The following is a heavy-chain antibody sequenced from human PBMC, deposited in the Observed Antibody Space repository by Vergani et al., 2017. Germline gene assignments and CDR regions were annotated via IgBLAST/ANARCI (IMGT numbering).Heavy chain of an antibody. D-gene: IGHD6-13*01. V-gene: IGHV4-59*12. CDR1: GGSISSYY. CDR2: IYYSGST. Sequence: QVQLQQWGAGLVKPSETLSLTCTVSGGSISSYYWSWIRQPPGKGLEWIGYIYYSGSTNYNPSLKSRVTISVDTSKNQFSLKLSSVTAADTAVYYCARAAARTLYGMDVWGQGTTVTVSS. J-gene: IGHJ6*02. CDR3: ARAAARTLYGMDV.